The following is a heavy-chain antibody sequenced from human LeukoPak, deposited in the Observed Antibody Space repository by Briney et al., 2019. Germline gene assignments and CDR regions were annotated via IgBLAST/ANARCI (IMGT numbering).Heavy chain of an antibody. J-gene: IGHJ4*02. CDR2: ISSSSSYI. Sequence: GGSLRLSCAASGFTFSNAWMSWVRQAPGKGLEWVSSISSSSSYIYYADSVKGRFTISRDNAKNSLYLQMNSLRAEDTAVYYCARARGRDYDILTGYYHGYWGQGTLVTVSS. CDR3: ARARGRDYDILTGYYHGY. D-gene: IGHD3-9*01. CDR1: GFTFSNAW. V-gene: IGHV3-21*01.